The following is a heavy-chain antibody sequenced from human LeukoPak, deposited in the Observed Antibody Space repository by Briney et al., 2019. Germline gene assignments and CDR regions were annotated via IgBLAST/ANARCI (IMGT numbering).Heavy chain of an antibody. CDR2: INTKTGNP. V-gene: IGHV7-4-1*02. Sequence: GASVKVSCKTSGYTFTKYAVNWVRQAPGQGLEWMGWINTKTGNPTYAQGFTGRFVFSLDTSVSTAYLQISSLKAEDTAVYYCARDQRSSTPTGYYYYYMDVWGKGTTVTVSS. CDR3: ARDQRSSTPTGYYYYYMDV. CDR1: GYTFTKYA. J-gene: IGHJ6*03. D-gene: IGHD6-13*01.